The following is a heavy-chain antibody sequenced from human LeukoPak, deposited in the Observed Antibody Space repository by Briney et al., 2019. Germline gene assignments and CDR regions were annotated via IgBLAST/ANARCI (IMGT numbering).Heavy chain of an antibody. CDR2: ISGDGDRT. CDR1: GFTFYDYA. CDR3: AKDNQVAYSGSYYYYGMDV. Sequence: PGGSLRLSCAASGFTFYDYAMHWGRQAPGKGLEWVSLISGDGDRTYYADSVKGRFTISRDNIKNSLYLQMNSLRTEDTGLYYCAKDNQVAYSGSYYYYGMDVWGEGTTVTVSS. J-gene: IGHJ6*04. D-gene: IGHD1-26*01. V-gene: IGHV3-43*02.